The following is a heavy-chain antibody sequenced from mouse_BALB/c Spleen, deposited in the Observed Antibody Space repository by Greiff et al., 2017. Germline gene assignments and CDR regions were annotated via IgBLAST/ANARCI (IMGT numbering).Heavy chain of an antibody. Sequence: VKLVESGPELVKPGASVRISCKASGYTFTSYYIHWVKQRPGQGLEWIGWIYPGNVNTKYNEKFKGKATLTADKSSSTAYMQLSSLTSEDSAVYFCARGGYYGSRPLYAMDYWGQGTSVTVSS. CDR1: GYTFTSYY. D-gene: IGHD1-1*01. V-gene: IGHV1S56*01. CDR2: IYPGNVNT. CDR3: ARGGYYGSRPLYAMDY. J-gene: IGHJ4*01.